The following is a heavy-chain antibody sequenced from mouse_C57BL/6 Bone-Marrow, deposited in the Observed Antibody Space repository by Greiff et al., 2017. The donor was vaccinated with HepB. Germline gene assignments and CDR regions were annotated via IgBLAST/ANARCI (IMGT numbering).Heavy chain of an antibody. Sequence: VQLQQSGAELVRPGASVKLSCTASGFNIKDAYMHWVKQRPEQGLEWIGWIDPENGDTENASKFQGNATITADTSSNTAYLQLSSLTSEDTAVYYCTTTYYYGSHDYWGQGTTLTVSS. V-gene: IGHV14-4*01. CDR3: TTTYYYGSHDY. CDR1: GFNIKDAY. D-gene: IGHD1-1*01. J-gene: IGHJ2*01. CDR2: IDPENGDT.